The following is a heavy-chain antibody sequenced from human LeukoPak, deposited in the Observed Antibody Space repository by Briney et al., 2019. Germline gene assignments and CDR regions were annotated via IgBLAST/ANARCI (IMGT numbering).Heavy chain of an antibody. V-gene: IGHV1-69*04. CDR3: ARDPRSGLGAFDI. CDR1: GGTFSSYT. D-gene: IGHD3-10*01. CDR2: IIPIPGIA. J-gene: IGHJ3*02. Sequence: SVKVSCKASGGTFSSYTISWVRQAPGQGLEWMGRIIPIPGIANYAQKFQGRVTITADKSTSTAYMELSSLRSEDTAVYYCARDPRSGLGAFDIWGQGTMVTVSS.